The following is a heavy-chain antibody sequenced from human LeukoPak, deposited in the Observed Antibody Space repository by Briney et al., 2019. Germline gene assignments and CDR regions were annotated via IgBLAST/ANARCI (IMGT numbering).Heavy chain of an antibody. V-gene: IGHV3-23*01. CDR3: AKDGLYYDGSTHIYYFDY. J-gene: IGHJ4*02. Sequence: PGGSLRLSCAASGFTFSSYAMNWVRQAPGKGLEWVSGISNSGGSTYYADSVKGRFTISRDNSKNTLYLQMNSLRAEDTARYYCAKDGLYYDGSTHIYYFDYWGQGTLVAVSS. D-gene: IGHD3-22*01. CDR2: ISNSGGST. CDR1: GFTFSSYA.